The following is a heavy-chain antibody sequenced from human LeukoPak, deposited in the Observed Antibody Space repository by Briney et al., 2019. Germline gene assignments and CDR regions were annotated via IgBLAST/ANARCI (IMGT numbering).Heavy chain of an antibody. V-gene: IGHV3-66*01. Sequence: GGSLRLSCAASGFTVSSNYMSWVRQAPGKGLEWVAVIYSGGSTNYADSAKGRFTISRDNSKNTLHLQMNSLRAADTAVYYCARDSRGYSSGWYVNYGMAVWGQGATVTVSS. D-gene: IGHD6-19*01. CDR1: GFTVSSNY. CDR2: IYSGGST. CDR3: ARDSRGYSSGWYVNYGMAV. J-gene: IGHJ6*02.